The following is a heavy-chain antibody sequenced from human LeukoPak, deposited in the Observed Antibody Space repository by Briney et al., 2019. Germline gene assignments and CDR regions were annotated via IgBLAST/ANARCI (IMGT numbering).Heavy chain of an antibody. CDR2: IYYSGTT. Sequence: SVTLSLTCTVSGGSISSSPHYWGWIRQPPGKGLEWIGSIYYSGTTHYNPSLESRVTISVDTSKNQFSLKLASVTAADTAIYYCAKGAGGFSYYNSFDPWGQGTLVTVSS. CDR1: GGSISSSPHY. V-gene: IGHV4-39*07. D-gene: IGHD5-18*01. CDR3: AKGAGGFSYYNSFDP. J-gene: IGHJ5*02.